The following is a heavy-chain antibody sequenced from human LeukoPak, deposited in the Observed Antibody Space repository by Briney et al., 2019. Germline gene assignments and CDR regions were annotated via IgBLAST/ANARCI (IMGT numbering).Heavy chain of an antibody. CDR3: ATLGYCSSTSCPRWFDP. V-gene: IGHV1-46*01. J-gene: IGHJ5*02. CDR2: INPSGGST. CDR1: GYTFTSYY. D-gene: IGHD2-2*01. Sequence: ASVKVSCKASGYTFTSYYMHWVRQAPGQGLEWMGIINPSGGSTSYAQKFQGRVTMTRDTSTSTVYMELSSLRSEDTAVCYCATLGYCSSTSCPRWFDPWGQGTLVTVSS.